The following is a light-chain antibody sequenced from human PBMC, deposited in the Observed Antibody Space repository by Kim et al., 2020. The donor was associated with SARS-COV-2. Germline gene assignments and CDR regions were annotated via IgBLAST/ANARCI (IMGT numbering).Light chain of an antibody. CDR2: DDN. CDR1: NIGSKS. Sequence: SYELTQPPSVSAAPGKTAKITCGGDNIGSKSVHWYQQKPGQAPVLVLYDDNDRPSGIPERFSGSNSGNTATLTITRVEAGDEAVFYCQVWLGTNDPEGVFGGGTQLTVL. J-gene: IGLJ3*02. CDR3: QVWLGTNDPEGV. V-gene: IGLV3-21*03.